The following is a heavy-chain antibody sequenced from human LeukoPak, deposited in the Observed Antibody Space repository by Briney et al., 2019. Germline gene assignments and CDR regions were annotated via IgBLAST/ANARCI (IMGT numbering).Heavy chain of an antibody. CDR3: AKGGENIPLTLYYYYYYMDV. Sequence: TGGSLRLSCAASGFTFSSYGMSWVRQAPGKGLEWVSAISGSGGSTYYADSVKGRFTISRDNSKNTLYLQMNSLRAEDTAVYYCAKGGENIPLTLYYYYYYMDVWGKGTTVTISS. CDR1: GFTFSSYG. D-gene: IGHD2/OR15-2a*01. V-gene: IGHV3-23*01. J-gene: IGHJ6*03. CDR2: ISGSGGST.